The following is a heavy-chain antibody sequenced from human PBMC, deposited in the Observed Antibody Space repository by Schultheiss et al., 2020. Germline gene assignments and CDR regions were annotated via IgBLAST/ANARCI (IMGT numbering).Heavy chain of an antibody. V-gene: IGHV3-30*04. Sequence: GGSLRLSCAASGFTFSSYAMHWVRQAPGKGLEWVAVISYDGSNKYYADSVKGRFTISRDNSKNTLYLQMNSLRAEDTAVYYCARGSLHGGTYYPFDYWGQGTLVTVSS. D-gene: IGHD1-26*01. CDR3: ARGSLHGGTYYPFDY. CDR2: ISYDGSNK. J-gene: IGHJ4*02. CDR1: GFTFSSYA.